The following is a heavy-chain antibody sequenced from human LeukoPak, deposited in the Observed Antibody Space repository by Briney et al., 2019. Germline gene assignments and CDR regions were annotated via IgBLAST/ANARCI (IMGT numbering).Heavy chain of an antibody. D-gene: IGHD3-22*01. CDR3: AREVYDCSGYYGY. V-gene: IGHV3-30-3*01. J-gene: IGHJ4*02. CDR2: ISYDGSNK. Sequence: GGSLRLSCAASGFTFSSYAMHWVRQAPGKGLEWVAVISYDGSNKYYADSVKGRFTISRDNPKNTLYLQMNSLGAEDTAVYYCAREVYDCSGYYGYWGQGTLVTVSS. CDR1: GFTFSSYA.